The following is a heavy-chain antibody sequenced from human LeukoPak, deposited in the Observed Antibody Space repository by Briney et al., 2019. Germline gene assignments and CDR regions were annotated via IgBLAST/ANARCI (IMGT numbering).Heavy chain of an antibody. Sequence: GGSLRLSCVPSGLTFSDYSINWVRRPPGKGLEWFSSINPTSTSIYYADAVRGRFTISRDSAKSSLYLQMDSLRAEDTAVYYCVRLRRNSNRSYYYYYYDSWGRGILVTVSS. D-gene: IGHD3-10*01. CDR1: GLTFSDYS. CDR3: VRLRRNSNRSYYYYYYDS. V-gene: IGHV3-21*01. CDR2: INPTSTSI. J-gene: IGHJ5*01.